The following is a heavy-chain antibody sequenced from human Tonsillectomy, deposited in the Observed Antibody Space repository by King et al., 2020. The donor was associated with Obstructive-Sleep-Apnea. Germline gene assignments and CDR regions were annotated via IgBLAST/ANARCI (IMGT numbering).Heavy chain of an antibody. CDR2: IYYSGRT. J-gene: IGHJ4*02. D-gene: IGHD3-10*01. CDR3: ASMVRGVDYYFDY. V-gene: IGHV4-59*01. Sequence: VQLQESGPGLVKPSETLSLTCTVSCGSISSYYWSWIRQPPGKVLEGIVYIYYSGRTTYNPSLKSRVTISVGASKNQFSLKLSSVTAADTAVYYCASMVRGVDYYFDYWGQGTLVTVSS. CDR1: CGSISSYY.